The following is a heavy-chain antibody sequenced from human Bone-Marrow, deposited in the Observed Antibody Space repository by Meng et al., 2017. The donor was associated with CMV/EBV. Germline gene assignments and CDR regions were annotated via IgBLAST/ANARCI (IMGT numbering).Heavy chain of an antibody. CDR1: GFTFSSYS. CDR3: ARDPIAATSYGMDV. V-gene: IGHV3-48*04. Sequence: ETLSLTCAASGFTFSSYSMNWVRQAPGKGLEWVSYISSSSSTIYYADSVKGRFTISRDNAKNSLYLQMNSLRAEDTAVYYCARDPIAATSYGMDVWGQGTTVTVSS. D-gene: IGHD6-13*01. J-gene: IGHJ6*02. CDR2: ISSSSSTI.